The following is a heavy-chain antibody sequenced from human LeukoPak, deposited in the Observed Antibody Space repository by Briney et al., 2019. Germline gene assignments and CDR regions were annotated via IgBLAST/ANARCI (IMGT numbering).Heavy chain of an antibody. CDR1: GFTFSNYN. CDR2: ISTRSTYI. Sequence: GGSLRLSCAASGFTFSNYNMNWVRQAPGQGLEWVSCISTRSTYIYYADSVKGRFTISRDNAKNSLYLQMNSLRAEDTAVYYCARDSFDYWGQGTLVTVPS. V-gene: IGHV3-21*01. CDR3: ARDSFDY. J-gene: IGHJ4*02.